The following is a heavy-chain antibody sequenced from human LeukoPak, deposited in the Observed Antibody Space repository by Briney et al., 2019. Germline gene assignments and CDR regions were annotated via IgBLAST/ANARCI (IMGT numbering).Heavy chain of an antibody. J-gene: IGHJ4*02. V-gene: IGHV4-30-4*01. D-gene: IGHD3-22*01. CDR3: ARGPPQYYYDSSGYYYLGY. CDR2: IYYSGST. Sequence: PSETLSLTCTVSGGSISNTDYYWSWIRQPPGKGLEWIGYIYYSGSTYYNPSLKSRLTISIDKSKNQFSLKLSSVTAADTAVYYCARGPPQYYYDSSGYYYLGYWGQGTLVTVSS. CDR1: GGSISNTDYY.